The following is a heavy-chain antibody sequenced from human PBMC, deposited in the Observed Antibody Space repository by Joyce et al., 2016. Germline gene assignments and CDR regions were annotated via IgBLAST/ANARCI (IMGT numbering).Heavy chain of an antibody. CDR3: AWAIAVGDTDWPDWFFDY. D-gene: IGHD3/OR15-3a*01. V-gene: IGHV1-69*01. CDR1: GGTFRKFA. J-gene: IGHJ4*02. CDR2: MMSLVGSA. Sequence: QVQLVQSGAEVKKPGSSVKVSCKASGGTFRKFAVIWVRQAPGQGLEWMGGMMSLVGSANYAQKFQGRVTIIADEITSTVYMDLSSLTSEDTAVYYCAWAIAVGDTDWPDWFFDYWGQGTRVTVSS.